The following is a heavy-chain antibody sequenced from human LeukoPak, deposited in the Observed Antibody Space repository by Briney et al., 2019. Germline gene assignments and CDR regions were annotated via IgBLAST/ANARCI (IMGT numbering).Heavy chain of an antibody. CDR3: ARVDYYSMDV. J-gene: IGHJ6*03. CDR1: GGSISNYY. CDR2: IYYSGST. V-gene: IGHV4-59*01. Sequence: SETLSLTCTVSGGSISNYYWSWIRQPPGKGLEWIGYIYYSGSTNHNPSLKSRVTISVDTSKRQFSLKLRSVTAADTAVYYCARVDYYSMDVWGQGTTVTVSS.